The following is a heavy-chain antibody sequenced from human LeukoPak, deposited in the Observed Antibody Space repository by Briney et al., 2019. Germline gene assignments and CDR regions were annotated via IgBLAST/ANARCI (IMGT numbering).Heavy chain of an antibody. CDR3: AGGQMFTSGGFDD. CDR2: IYTGGDT. Sequence: GGSLRLSCAASGFTFSSYEMNWVRQAPGKGLEWVSVIYTGGDTYYADSVRGRFTISRDNSKNTVNLQMNSLRAEDTALYYCAGGQMFTSGGFDDWGQGTLVTVSS. CDR1: GFTFSSYE. V-gene: IGHV3-53*01. D-gene: IGHD6-19*01. J-gene: IGHJ4*02.